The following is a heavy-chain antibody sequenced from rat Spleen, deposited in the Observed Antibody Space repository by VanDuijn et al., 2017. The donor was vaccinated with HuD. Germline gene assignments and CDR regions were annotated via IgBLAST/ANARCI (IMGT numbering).Heavy chain of an antibody. D-gene: IGHD1-6*01. V-gene: IGHV5S10*01. CDR3: ATGPRILRLDWFAY. Sequence: EVQLVESGGGLVQPGRCLKLYCAASGFTFSDYNMAWVRQSPKKGLEWVATIIYDGTSTFYRDSVKGRFTVSRDNAKNTLYLQMDRLRSEDTATYYCATGPRILRLDWFAYWGQGTLVTVSS. CDR1: GFTFSDYN. J-gene: IGHJ3*01. CDR2: IIYDGTST.